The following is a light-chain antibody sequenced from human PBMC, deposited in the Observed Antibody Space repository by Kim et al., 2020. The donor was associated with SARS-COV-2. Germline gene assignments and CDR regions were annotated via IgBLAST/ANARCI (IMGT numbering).Light chain of an antibody. J-gene: IGKJ4*01. CDR1: QSVSSNY. Sequence: SPGERATVSCRASQSVSSNYLAWYQQKTGQAPRLLIYGASSRATGIPDRFSGSGSETDFILTISRLDPEDFAVYYCQHYSTSPLTFGGGTKVDIK. CDR2: GAS. V-gene: IGKV3-20*01. CDR3: QHYSTSPLT.